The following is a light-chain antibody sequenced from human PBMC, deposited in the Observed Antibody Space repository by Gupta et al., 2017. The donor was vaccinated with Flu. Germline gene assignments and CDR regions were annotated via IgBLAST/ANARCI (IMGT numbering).Light chain of an antibody. Sequence: RSTIGSKFVYWYQQFPGTAPKLLISRNTKRPSGVPDRLSGSKSGTSGSLTISGLRSEDEADYYCATWDDSLSGWVFGGGTKVTVL. CDR2: RNT. J-gene: IGLJ3*02. CDR3: ATWDDSLSGWV. CDR1: RSTIGSKF. V-gene: IGLV1-47*01.